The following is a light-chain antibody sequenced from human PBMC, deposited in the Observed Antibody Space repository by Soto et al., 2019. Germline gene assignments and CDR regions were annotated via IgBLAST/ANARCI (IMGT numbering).Light chain of an antibody. CDR3: QQYNSYSPGYS. CDR2: KAS. Sequence: DIPMTQSPSTLSASVGDRVTITCRASQSISSWLAWYQQKPGKAPKLLIYKASSLESGVPSRFSGNGSGTEFTLTISSLQRDDFATYYCQQYNSYSPGYSFSQGTKLEI. CDR1: QSISSW. J-gene: IGKJ2*03. V-gene: IGKV1-5*03.